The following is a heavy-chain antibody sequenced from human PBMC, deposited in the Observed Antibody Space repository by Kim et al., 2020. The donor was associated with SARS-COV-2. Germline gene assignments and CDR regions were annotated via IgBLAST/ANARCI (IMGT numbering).Heavy chain of an antibody. CDR2: ISWNGVSI. CDR3: AKGHGGSFYYYGLEV. D-gene: IGHD3-10*01. CDR1: GFTFNDFA. V-gene: IGHV3-9*01. Sequence: GGSLRLSCLTSGFTFNDFAIHWVRQAPGKGLEWVSGISWNGVSIGYADSLRGRFIISRDNAKKSAYLEIDSLRPEDTALYYCAKGHGGSFYYYGLEVWGKGPRSPSPQ. J-gene: IGHJ6*01.